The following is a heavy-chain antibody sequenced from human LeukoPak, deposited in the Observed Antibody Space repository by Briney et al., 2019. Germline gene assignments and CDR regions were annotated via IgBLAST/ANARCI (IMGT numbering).Heavy chain of an antibody. CDR1: GGSFSGYY. CDR2: INHSGST. J-gene: IGHJ5*02. Sequence: SETLSLTCAVYGGSFSGYYWSWIRQPPGKGLEWIGEINHSGSTNYNPSLKSRVTISVDTSKNQFSLKLSSVTAADTAVYYCARGLIAAAGQNWFDPWGQGTLVTVSS. CDR3: ARGLIAAAGQNWFDP. V-gene: IGHV4-34*01. D-gene: IGHD6-13*01.